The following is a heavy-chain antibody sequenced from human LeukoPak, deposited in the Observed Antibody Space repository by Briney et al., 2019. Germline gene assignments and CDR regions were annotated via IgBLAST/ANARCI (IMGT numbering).Heavy chain of an antibody. CDR3: ARLNWNYYDSSGYLSI. Sequence: SETLSLTCTVSGGSISSSSYYWGWIRQPPGKGLEWIGSIYYSGSTYYNPSLKSRVTISVDTSKNQFSLKLSSVTAADTAVYYCARLNWNYYDSSGYLSIWGQGTMVTVSS. D-gene: IGHD3-22*01. V-gene: IGHV4-39*07. J-gene: IGHJ3*02. CDR2: IYYSGST. CDR1: GGSISSSSYY.